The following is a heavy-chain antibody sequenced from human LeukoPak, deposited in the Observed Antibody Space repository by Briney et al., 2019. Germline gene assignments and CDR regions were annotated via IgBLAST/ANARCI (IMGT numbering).Heavy chain of an antibody. Sequence: ASVKVSCKASGYTFTRYYMHWVRQAPGQGLEWMGIINPSGGSTSYAQKFQGRVTMTRDMSTSTVYMELSSLRSEDTAVYCCARDRSSYGFTDDYWGQGTLVTVSS. V-gene: IGHV1-46*01. CDR3: ARDRSSYGFTDDY. CDR1: GYTFTRYY. D-gene: IGHD1-26*01. CDR2: INPSGGST. J-gene: IGHJ4*02.